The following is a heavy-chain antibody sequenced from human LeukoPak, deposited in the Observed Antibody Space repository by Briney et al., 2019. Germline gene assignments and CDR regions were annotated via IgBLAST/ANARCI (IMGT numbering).Heavy chain of an antibody. Sequence: QAGGSLRLSCAASGFTFSSYEMNWVRQAPGKGLEWVSHISSSGSTIYYADSVKGRFTISRDNAKNSLYLQMNSLRAEDTAVYYCARRPRTFDIWGQGTMVTVSS. CDR1: GFTFSSYE. CDR3: ARRPRTFDI. CDR2: ISSSGSTI. J-gene: IGHJ3*02. V-gene: IGHV3-48*03.